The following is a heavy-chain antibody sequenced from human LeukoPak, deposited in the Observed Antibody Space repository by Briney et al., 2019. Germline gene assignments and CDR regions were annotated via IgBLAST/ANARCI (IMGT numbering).Heavy chain of an antibody. CDR1: GFSVSSNY. Sequence: PGGSLRPSCAASGFSVSSNYLTWVRQAPGKGLECVSVIYSDSNTYYADSVKGRFTISRDSSKNTLYLQMNRLRAEDAAVYYCAKAPVTTCSGAYCYPFDYWGQGTLVTVSS. J-gene: IGHJ4*02. CDR3: AKAPVTTCSGAYCYPFDY. D-gene: IGHD2-21*01. CDR2: IYSDSNT. V-gene: IGHV3-66*01.